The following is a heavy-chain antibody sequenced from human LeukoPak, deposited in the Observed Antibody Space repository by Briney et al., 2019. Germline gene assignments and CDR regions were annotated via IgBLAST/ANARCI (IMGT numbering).Heavy chain of an antibody. V-gene: IGHV3-33*01. D-gene: IGHD4-17*01. CDR2: IWYDGSNK. J-gene: IGHJ4*02. CDR1: GFTFSNYG. CDR3: ARAPYTYYGDYFDY. Sequence: PGGSLRLSCAASGFTFSNYGMHWVRQAPGKGLEWVAVIWYDGSNKYYADSVKGRFTISRDNSKNTLYLQMNSLRAEDTAVYYCARAPYTYYGDYFDYWGQGTLVTVSS.